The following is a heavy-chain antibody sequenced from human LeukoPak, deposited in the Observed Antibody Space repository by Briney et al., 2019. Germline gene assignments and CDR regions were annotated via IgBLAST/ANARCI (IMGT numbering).Heavy chain of an antibody. CDR3: ARDTPIVGATSWFDP. V-gene: IGHV1-69*04. Sequence: ASVKVSCKASGGTFSSYTISWVRQAPGQGLEWMGRITPILGIANYAQKFQGRVTITADKSTSTAYMELSSLRSEDTAVYYCARDTPIVGATSWFDPWGQGTLVTVSS. J-gene: IGHJ5*02. D-gene: IGHD1-26*01. CDR1: GGTFSSYT. CDR2: ITPILGIA.